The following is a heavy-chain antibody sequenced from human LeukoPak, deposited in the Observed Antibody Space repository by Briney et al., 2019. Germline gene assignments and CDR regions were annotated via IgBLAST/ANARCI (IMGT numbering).Heavy chain of an antibody. D-gene: IGHD2-15*01. Sequence: GGSLRLSCAASGVTVNSNFMGWVRQGPGQGLEWVSLISIEGLTYYADSVKGRFTISRDTSKNTLYLQMNSLRVEDTAFYYCSRGRGGDWGQGALVTVSS. CDR3: SRGRGGD. CDR2: ISIEGLT. V-gene: IGHV3-53*01. CDR1: GVTVNSNF. J-gene: IGHJ4*02.